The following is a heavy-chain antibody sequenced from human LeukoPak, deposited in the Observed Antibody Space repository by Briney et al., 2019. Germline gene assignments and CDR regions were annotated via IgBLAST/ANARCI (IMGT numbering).Heavy chain of an antibody. CDR3: ARARSGWPHDAFDI. D-gene: IGHD6-19*01. V-gene: IGHV7-4-1*02. Sequence: ASVKVSRKASGYTFTSYAMNWVRQAPGQGLEWMGWINTYTGNPTYAQGFTGRFVFSLDTSVSTAYLQISSLKAEDTAVYYCARARSGWPHDAFDIWGQGTMVTVSS. CDR2: INTYTGNP. CDR1: GYTFTSYA. J-gene: IGHJ3*02.